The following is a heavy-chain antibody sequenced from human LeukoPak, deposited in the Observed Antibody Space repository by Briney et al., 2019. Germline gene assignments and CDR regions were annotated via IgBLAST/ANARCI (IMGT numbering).Heavy chain of an antibody. CDR3: ASLVALLWFGESGGY. CDR1: GGSFSSYY. CDR2: IYYSGST. V-gene: IGHV4-39*01. Sequence: SETLSLTCAVYGGSFSSYYWGWIRQPPGKGLEWIGSIYYSGSTYYNPSLKSRVTISVDTSKNQFSLKLSSVTAADTAVYYCASLVALLWFGESGGYWGQGTLVTVSS. D-gene: IGHD3-10*01. J-gene: IGHJ4*02.